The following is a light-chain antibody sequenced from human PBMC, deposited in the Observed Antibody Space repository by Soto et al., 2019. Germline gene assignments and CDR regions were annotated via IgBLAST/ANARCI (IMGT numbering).Light chain of an antibody. CDR2: ENN. J-gene: IGLJ2*01. CDR1: SSNIGDSY. Sequence: QSVLTQPPSVSAAPGQKVTISCSGSSSNIGDSYVSWYQQLPGTAPKLLIYENNRRPSGIPDRFSGSKSGTSATLGITGLQTGDEADYYCGTWDTSLRGVFGGRTKVTVL. CDR3: GTWDTSLRGV. V-gene: IGLV1-51*02.